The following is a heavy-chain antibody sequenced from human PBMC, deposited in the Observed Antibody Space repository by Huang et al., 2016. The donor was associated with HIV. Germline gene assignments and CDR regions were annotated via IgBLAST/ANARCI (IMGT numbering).Heavy chain of an antibody. CDR3: AKDASSGYSSGHSGFKVYFFDF. V-gene: IGHV3-9*01. J-gene: IGHJ4*02. Sequence: EVQLVESGGGLVQPGRSLRLSCAASGFTFDDYAFHWVRQAPGKVLEWVSGISWNSKSIAYADSVKGRFTISRDNAKNSLYLEMKSLRVEDTALYYCAKDASSGYSSGHSGFKVYFFDFWGQGTLVTVSS. D-gene: IGHD5-18*01. CDR2: ISWNSKSI. CDR1: GFTFDDYA.